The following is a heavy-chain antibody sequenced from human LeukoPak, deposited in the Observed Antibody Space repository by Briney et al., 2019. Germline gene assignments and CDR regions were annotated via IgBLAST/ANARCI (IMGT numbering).Heavy chain of an antibody. Sequence: SQTLSLTFAISGDSVSSNSAAWNWIRQSPSRGLEWLGKTYYKSKLYNDYAVSVKSRITINPDTSKNQFSLQLNSVTPEDTAVYYCARAGVDYYDSSGYPIYYFDPWGQGTLVTVSS. CDR3: ARAGVDYYDSSGYPIYYFDP. V-gene: IGHV6-1*01. CDR2: TYYKSKLYN. J-gene: IGHJ5*02. D-gene: IGHD3-22*01. CDR1: GDSVSSNSAA.